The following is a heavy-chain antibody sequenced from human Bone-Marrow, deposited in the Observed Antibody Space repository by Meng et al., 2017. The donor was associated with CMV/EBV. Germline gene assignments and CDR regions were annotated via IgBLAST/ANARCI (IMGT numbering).Heavy chain of an antibody. D-gene: IGHD1-1*01. CDR2: INHSGST. J-gene: IGHJ4*02. CDR3: ARGPLSRRRQIDY. Sequence: CAVYGGSFSGYYWGWIRQPPGKGLEWIGEINHSGSTNYNPSLKSRVTISVDTSKNQFSLKLSSVTAADTAVYYCARGPLSRRRQIDYWGQGTLVTVSS. CDR1: GGSFSGYY. V-gene: IGHV4-34*01.